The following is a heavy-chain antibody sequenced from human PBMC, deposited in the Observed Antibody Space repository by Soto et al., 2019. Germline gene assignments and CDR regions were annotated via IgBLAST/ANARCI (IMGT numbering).Heavy chain of an antibody. V-gene: IGHV3-21*01. Sequence: PGGSLRLSCAASGFTFSSYSMNWVRQAPGKGLEWVSSISSSSSYIYYADSVKGRFTISRDNAKNSLYLQMNSLRAEDTAVYYCARGSGSGSYQSLGDYWGQGTLVTVSS. D-gene: IGHD3-10*01. CDR1: GFTFSSYS. J-gene: IGHJ4*02. CDR3: ARGSGSGSYQSLGDY. CDR2: ISSSSSYI.